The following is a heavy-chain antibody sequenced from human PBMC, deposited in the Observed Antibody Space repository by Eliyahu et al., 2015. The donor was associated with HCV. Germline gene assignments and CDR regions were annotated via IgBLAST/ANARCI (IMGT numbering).Heavy chain of an antibody. Sequence: QVQLVESGGGVVQPGRSLRLSCAAXGFTFSSHAMHWVRQAPGKGLEWVAAISKDGTLKYYADSVKGRFTISRDNAKNTLSLEMNSLRGEDTAVYYCARGQVVSGLWFFDLWGRGTLVTVSS. CDR2: ISKDGTLK. D-gene: IGHD5/OR15-5a*01. CDR3: ARGQVVSGLWFFDL. V-gene: IGHV3-30*04. CDR1: GFTFSSHA. J-gene: IGHJ2*01.